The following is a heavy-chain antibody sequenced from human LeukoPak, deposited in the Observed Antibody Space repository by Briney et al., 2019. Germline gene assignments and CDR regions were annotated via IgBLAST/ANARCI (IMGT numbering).Heavy chain of an antibody. CDR1: GDSISSRDYY. CDR3: ARDPFGGAFDI. D-gene: IGHD3-10*01. Sequence: SETLSLTCSVSGDSISSRDYYWTWIRQPAGKGLEWIGRISAGVSTNDNPSLKNRVTISVDTAKNQFSLKLSSMTAADTAVYYCARDPFGGAFDIWGQGTMVTVSS. J-gene: IGHJ3*02. V-gene: IGHV4-61*02. CDR2: ISAGVST.